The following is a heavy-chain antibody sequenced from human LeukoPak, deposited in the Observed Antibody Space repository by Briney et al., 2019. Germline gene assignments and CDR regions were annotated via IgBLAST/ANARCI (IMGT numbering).Heavy chain of an antibody. D-gene: IGHD5-24*01. CDR1: GFTFSSYS. V-gene: IGHV3-21*04. Sequence: PGGSLRLSCAASGFTFSSYSMNWVRQAPGKGLEWVSSISSSSSYIYYADSVKGWFTISRDNSKNTLHLQMNSLRAEDTAVYYCAKSLGVGGYTRYKGFDQWGQGTLVPVSS. CDR2: ISSSSSYI. J-gene: IGHJ4*02. CDR3: AKSLGVGGYTRYKGFDQ.